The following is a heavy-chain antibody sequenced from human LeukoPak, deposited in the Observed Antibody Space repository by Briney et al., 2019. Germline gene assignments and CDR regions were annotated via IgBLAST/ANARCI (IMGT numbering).Heavy chain of an antibody. CDR2: ISSIDSTI. J-gene: IGHJ3*02. CDR3: ARDLDGAVAFDI. CDR1: GFIFSTYS. D-gene: IGHD1-1*01. V-gene: IGHV3-48*01. Sequence: GGSLRLSCAASGFIFSTYSMNWVRQAPGKGLEWVSYISSIDSTIYYADSVQGRFTISRDNAKNSLYLLMNSLRAEDTAVYYCARDLDGAVAFDIWGQGTMVTVSS.